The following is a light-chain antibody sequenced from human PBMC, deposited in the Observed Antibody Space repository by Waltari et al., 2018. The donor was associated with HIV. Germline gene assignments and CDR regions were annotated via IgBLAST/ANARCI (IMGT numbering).Light chain of an antibody. CDR2: LEGSGSY. CDR1: SGHRSYI. CDR3: GTWDGNTWV. V-gene: IGLV4-60*03. J-gene: IGLJ3*02. Sequence: QPVLTQSSSASASLGSSVKLTCPLSSGHRSYIIAWHQQQPGKAPRYLMKLEGSGSYNKGGGVPSRFSGSSAGADRYLTISNGQAEDEADYYCGTWDGNTWVFGGGTKLTVL.